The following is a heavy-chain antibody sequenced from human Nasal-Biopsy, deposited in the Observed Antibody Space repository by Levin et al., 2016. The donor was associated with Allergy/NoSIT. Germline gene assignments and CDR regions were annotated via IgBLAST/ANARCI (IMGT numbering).Heavy chain of an antibody. V-gene: IGHV3-48*04. CDR1: GFILGSHS. D-gene: IGHD3-3*01. J-gene: IGHJ3*01. CDR3: ARDRSRKYYDFWSDTITTSTFDL. Sequence: GGSLRLSCAASGFILGSHSMNWVRQAPGKGLEWISYVSSSGMTVYYSDSVKGRFSIFRGDGGNSLFLRMSSLRAGDTAMYYCARDRSRKYYDFWSDTITTSTFDLWGQGTMVTVSA. CDR2: VSSSGMTV.